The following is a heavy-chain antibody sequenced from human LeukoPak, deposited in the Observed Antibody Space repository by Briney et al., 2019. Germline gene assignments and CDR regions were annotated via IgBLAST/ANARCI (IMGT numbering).Heavy chain of an antibody. Sequence: SETLSLTCSVSGDSLNFYYWSWLRQAPEKGLEWIGYISNSGISYYNPSLKSRVTISLDTSKNHFSLNLTSLTAADTAVYYCARNFARNSGDYGNDAFDVWGQGTMVSVSS. V-gene: IGHV4-59*01. CDR1: GDSLNFYY. CDR2: ISNSGIS. D-gene: IGHD4-17*01. CDR3: ARNFARNSGDYGNDAFDV. J-gene: IGHJ3*01.